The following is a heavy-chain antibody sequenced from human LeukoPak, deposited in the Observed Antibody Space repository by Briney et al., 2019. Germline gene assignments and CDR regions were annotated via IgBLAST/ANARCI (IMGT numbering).Heavy chain of an antibody. CDR1: GYSFSSYW. CDR2: VYPGDSDT. D-gene: IGHD5-24*01. V-gene: IGHV5-51*01. CDR3: ARLRDGYNFLFDY. Sequence: GESLKISCKGSGYSFSSYWIGWVRQMPGKGLEWMGIVYPGDSDTRYSPSFQGQVTNSADKSISTAYLQWSSLKASDSAMYYCARLRDGYNFLFDYWGQGTLVIVSS. J-gene: IGHJ4*02.